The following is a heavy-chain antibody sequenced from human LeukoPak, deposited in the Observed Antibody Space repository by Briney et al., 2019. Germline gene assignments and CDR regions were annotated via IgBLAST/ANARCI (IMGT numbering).Heavy chain of an antibody. D-gene: IGHD3-22*01. V-gene: IGHV4-39*07. Sequence: SETLSLTCTVSGGSISSSSYYWGWIRQPPGKGLEWIGSIYYSGSTYYNPSLKSRVTISVDTSKNQFSLKLSSVTAADTAVYYCARAPGNHYYDSSGGRFDPWGQGTLVTVSS. CDR3: ARAPGNHYYDSSGGRFDP. CDR2: IYYSGST. CDR1: GGSISSSSYY. J-gene: IGHJ5*02.